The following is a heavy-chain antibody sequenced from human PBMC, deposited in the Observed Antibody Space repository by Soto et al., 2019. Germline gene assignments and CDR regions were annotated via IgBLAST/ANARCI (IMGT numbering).Heavy chain of an antibody. Sequence: QVQLVQSGAEVQKPGSSVKVSCKASGGTFSSYSISWVLQAPGQGLEWMGRIIPILGIANYAQKFQGRVTITADKSTSTAYMGLSSLRAEDTAVYHCARGGVAGFDYWGQGTLVTVSS. CDR2: IIPILGIA. CDR1: GGTFSSYS. J-gene: IGHJ4*02. CDR3: ARGGVAGFDY. V-gene: IGHV1-69*02. D-gene: IGHD6-19*01.